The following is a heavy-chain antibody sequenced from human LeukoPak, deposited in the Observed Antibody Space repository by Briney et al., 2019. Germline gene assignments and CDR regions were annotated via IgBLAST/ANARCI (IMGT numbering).Heavy chain of an antibody. CDR1: GGSISRGDYY. CDR3: ASRNSGSYSQLDY. D-gene: IGHD3-10*01. V-gene: IGHV4-30-4*08. Sequence: SETLSLTCTVSGGSISRGDYYWRWIRQPPGKVLEWFGYIYYSGSTYYNPSLKSRVTISVDTSKNQFSLKLSSVTAADTAVYYCASRNSGSYSQLDYWGQGTLVTVSS. J-gene: IGHJ4*02. CDR2: IYYSGST.